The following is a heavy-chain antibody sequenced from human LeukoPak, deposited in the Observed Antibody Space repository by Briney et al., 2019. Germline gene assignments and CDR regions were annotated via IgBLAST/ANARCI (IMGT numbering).Heavy chain of an antibody. CDR3: ARPHGWLGELNYYHYYGMDV. D-gene: IGHD3-10*01. CDR1: GLTFHFYS. CDR2: IRAFNGVT. Sequence: PGGSLRLSCAASGLTFHFYSMTWVRQAPGKGLEWVSSIRAFNGVTYYADSVKGRFTISRDSSKNTLYLQMSGLRADGTAVYYCARPHGWLGELNYYHYYGMDVWGKGTTVTVSS. J-gene: IGHJ6*04. V-gene: IGHV3-23*01.